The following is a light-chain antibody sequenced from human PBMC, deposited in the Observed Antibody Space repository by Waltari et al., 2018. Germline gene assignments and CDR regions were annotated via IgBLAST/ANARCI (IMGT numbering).Light chain of an antibody. Sequence: EVVLTQSPGTLSLSPGERATLSCRASQSVGRSLVWYQQKPCQAPRLLIYGASSRATGIPDRFSGSGSGTDFSLTISRLEPEDFAIYYCQKYERLPATFGQGTKVEIK. CDR2: GAS. CDR1: QSVGRS. V-gene: IGKV3-20*01. J-gene: IGKJ1*01. CDR3: QKYERLPAT.